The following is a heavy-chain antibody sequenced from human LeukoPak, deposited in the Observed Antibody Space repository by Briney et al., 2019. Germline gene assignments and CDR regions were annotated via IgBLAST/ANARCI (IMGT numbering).Heavy chain of an antibody. CDR3: ARVYHREHYDSSGYYRYYYYMDV. CDR2: IIPIFGTA. CDR1: GGTFSSYA. J-gene: IGHJ6*03. Sequence: ASVKVSCKASGGTFSSYAISWVRQAPGQGLEWMGGIIPIFGTANYAQKFQGRVTITADESTSTAYMELRSLRSDDTAVYYCARVYHREHYDSSGYYRYYYYMDVWGKGTTVTVSS. V-gene: IGHV1-69*13. D-gene: IGHD3-22*01.